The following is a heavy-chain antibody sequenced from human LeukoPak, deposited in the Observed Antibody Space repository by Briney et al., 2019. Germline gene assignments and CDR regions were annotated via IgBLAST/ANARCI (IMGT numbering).Heavy chain of an antibody. Sequence: GGSLRLSCAASGFPFSSHRLSWFRQSPGKGLEWVAHIKQDGSEKYYVDSVKGRFTISRDNARNSQYLQMNSLRAEDTAVYYCASGGGWVFNNWGQGTLVTVSS. V-gene: IGHV3-7*01. CDR1: GFPFSSHR. J-gene: IGHJ4*02. D-gene: IGHD6-19*01. CDR2: IKQDGSEK. CDR3: ASGGGWVFNN.